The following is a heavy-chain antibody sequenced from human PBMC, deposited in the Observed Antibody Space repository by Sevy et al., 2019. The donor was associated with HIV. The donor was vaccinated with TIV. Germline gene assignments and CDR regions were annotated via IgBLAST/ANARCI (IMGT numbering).Heavy chain of an antibody. CDR1: GFTFNNAW. Sequence: GGSLRLSCAVSGFTFNNAWMNWVRQAPGTGLQWVGLIKSNIDGETTDYAAPVKGRFTISRDDSKNTLYLQMNNLKIEDTAVYYCATALGYYDSAPFDYWGPGTLVTVSS. V-gene: IGHV3-15*01. D-gene: IGHD3-22*01. J-gene: IGHJ4*02. CDR2: IKSNIDGETT. CDR3: ATALGYYDSAPFDY.